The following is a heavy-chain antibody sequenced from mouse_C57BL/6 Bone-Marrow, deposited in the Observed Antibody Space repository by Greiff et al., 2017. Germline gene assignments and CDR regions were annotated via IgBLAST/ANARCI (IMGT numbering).Heavy chain of an antibody. CDR2: ISYDGSN. Sequence: DVQLQESGPGLVKPSQSLSLTCSVTGYSITSGYYWNWIRQFPGNKLEWMGYISYDGSNKYNPSLKNRISLTRDTSKKQFFLKLNSVTTEDTATYYCAREEDYSGSSYGFAYWGQGTLVTVSA. CDR1: GYSITSGYY. J-gene: IGHJ3*01. D-gene: IGHD1-1*01. CDR3: AREEDYSGSSYGFAY. V-gene: IGHV3-6*01.